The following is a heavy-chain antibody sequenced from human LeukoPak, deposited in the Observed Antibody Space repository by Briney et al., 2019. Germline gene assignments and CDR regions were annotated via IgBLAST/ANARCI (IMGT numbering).Heavy chain of an antibody. CDR3: ARVGGYCSDGNCYPKY. Sequence: ASVNVSCKASGYPFTSYAMTWVRQAPGQGLEWMGGINTDSGNPTYAQGFTGWFVFSLDRSVTTAYLQITYLKPEDTAVYYCARVGGYCSDGNCYPKYWGQGTLVTVSS. D-gene: IGHD2-15*01. V-gene: IGHV7-4-1*02. CDR2: INTDSGNP. J-gene: IGHJ4*02. CDR1: GYPFTSYA.